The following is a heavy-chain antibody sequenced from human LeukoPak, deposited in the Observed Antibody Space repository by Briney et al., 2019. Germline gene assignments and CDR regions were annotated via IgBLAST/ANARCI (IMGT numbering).Heavy chain of an antibody. CDR1: GYTFTGYY. Sequence: GASVKVSCKASGYTFTGYYMHWVGQAPGQGLEGIGWINPNSVGTNYAQKIPGRLTMTRDKSISTVYMELSRLSSDDTAVYYCAREGYGSGWYRDYYYYYYIDVWGKGTTVTISS. CDR3: AREGYGSGWYRDYYYYYYIDV. J-gene: IGHJ6*03. CDR2: INPNSVGT. V-gene: IGHV1-2*02. D-gene: IGHD6-19*01.